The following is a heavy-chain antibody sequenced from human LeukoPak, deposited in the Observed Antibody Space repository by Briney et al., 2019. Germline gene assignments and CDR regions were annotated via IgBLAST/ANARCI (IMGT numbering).Heavy chain of an antibody. Sequence: PGGSLRLSCAASGFTFSNYWINWVRQAPGKGLEWVANIKQDGSETYCVDSVKGRFTISRDNAKNSLYLQMNSLRAEDTAVYYCARDHHRRLYDSQARDTFDIWGQGTMVTVSS. CDR1: GFTFSNYW. J-gene: IGHJ3*02. V-gene: IGHV3-7*01. D-gene: IGHD3-22*01. CDR3: ARDHHRRLYDSQARDTFDI. CDR2: IKQDGSET.